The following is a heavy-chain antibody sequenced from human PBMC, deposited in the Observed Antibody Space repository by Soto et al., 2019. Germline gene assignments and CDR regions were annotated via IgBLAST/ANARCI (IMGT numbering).Heavy chain of an antibody. CDR2: ISYAGSNK. V-gene: IGHV3-30*03. Sequence: QVQLVESGGGVVQPGRSLRLSCAASGFTFSSYGMHWVRQAPGKGLEWVAVISYAGSNKYYADSVKGRFTISRDNSNNTQYLQMNRLRAEDTPVYYCTTDRWLDCISTRCYFYGMDVWGQGTTVTVSS. J-gene: IGHJ6*02. CDR3: TTDRWLDCISTRCYFYGMDV. D-gene: IGHD2-2*01. CDR1: GFTFSSYG.